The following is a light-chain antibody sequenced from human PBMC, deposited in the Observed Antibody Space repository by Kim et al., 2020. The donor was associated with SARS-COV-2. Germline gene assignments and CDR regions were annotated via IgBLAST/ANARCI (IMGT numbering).Light chain of an antibody. CDR3: QQSYSSSLT. CDR2: GAV. Sequence: ASVEDKVTITCRASQNINSYLNWYQKRPGKAPRLLISGAVNLQSGVPSRFSGSGFGTDFSLTISGFQPEDFATYSCQQSYSSSLTFGGGTKVDIK. CDR1: QNINSY. V-gene: IGKV1-39*01. J-gene: IGKJ4*01.